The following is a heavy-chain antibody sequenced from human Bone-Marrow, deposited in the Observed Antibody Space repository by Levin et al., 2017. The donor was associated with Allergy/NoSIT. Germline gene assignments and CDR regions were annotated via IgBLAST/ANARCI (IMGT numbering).Heavy chain of an antibody. Sequence: SQTLSLTCTVSGGSIRSGGYYWSWIRQHPGKGLEWIGYIYYSGSTYYNPSLKSRVTISVDTSKNQFSLKLSSVTAADTAVYYCARGSRYSGYEYYFDYWGQGTLVTVSS. D-gene: IGHD5-12*01. CDR1: GGSIRSGGYY. CDR3: ARGSRYSGYEYYFDY. CDR2: IYYSGST. V-gene: IGHV4-31*03. J-gene: IGHJ4*02.